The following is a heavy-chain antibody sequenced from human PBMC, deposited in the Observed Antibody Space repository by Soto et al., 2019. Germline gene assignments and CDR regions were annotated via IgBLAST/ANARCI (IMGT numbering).Heavy chain of an antibody. J-gene: IGHJ4*02. CDR2: VYPSGAGT. Sequence: QVQLVQSGAEGKKPGASVKVSCKTSGYTFTSYNIHWVRQAPGQGLEWMGVVYPSGAGTNYSQRYEHRGNMTRDTPPTTVYMELRSLKSEDTAVYFCARPEGYGSVSYFFDFWGQGTLVTVSS. CDR1: GYTFTSYN. CDR3: ARPEGYGSVSYFFDF. D-gene: IGHD3-10*01. V-gene: IGHV1-46*01.